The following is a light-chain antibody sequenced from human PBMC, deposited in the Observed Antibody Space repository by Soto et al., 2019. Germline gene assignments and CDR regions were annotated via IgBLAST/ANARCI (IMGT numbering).Light chain of an antibody. Sequence: QSVLTQPPSVSAAPGQKVTISCPGSSSNIGGNSVSWYQQLPGTAPKLLIYDDNKRPSGIPDRFSGSKSGTSATLGITGFQTGDEAEYYCGSWDSSLSAYVFGTGTKVTGL. J-gene: IGLJ1*01. CDR2: DDN. V-gene: IGLV1-51*01. CDR3: GSWDSSLSAYV. CDR1: SSNIGGNS.